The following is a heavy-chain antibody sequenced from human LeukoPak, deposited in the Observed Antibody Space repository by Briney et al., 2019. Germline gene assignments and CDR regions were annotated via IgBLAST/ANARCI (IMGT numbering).Heavy chain of an antibody. CDR3: ARGRVLTWWFDY. J-gene: IGHJ4*02. D-gene: IGHD2-15*01. CDR1: GGSFSGYY. V-gene: IGHV4-34*01. Sequence: SETLSLTCAVYGGSFSGYYWSWIRQPPGKGLEWIGEINHSGSTNYNPSLKSRVTISVDTSKNQFSLKLSSVTAADTAVYYCARGRVLTWWFDYWGQGTLVTVSS. CDR2: INHSGST.